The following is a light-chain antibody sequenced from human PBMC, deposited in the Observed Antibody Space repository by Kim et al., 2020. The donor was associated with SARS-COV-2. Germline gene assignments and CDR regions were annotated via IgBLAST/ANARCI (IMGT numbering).Light chain of an antibody. CDR1: QNIRTY. CDR3: QQSYSNVPYS. Sequence: ASVGDTVPITCRASQNIRTYLNWYQQIPGKAPQLLIYAASSLRAGVTSRFSGSGSGTEFTLTIKSLQPEDFATYYCQQSYSNVPYSFGQGTKLEI. V-gene: IGKV1-39*01. J-gene: IGKJ2*03. CDR2: AAS.